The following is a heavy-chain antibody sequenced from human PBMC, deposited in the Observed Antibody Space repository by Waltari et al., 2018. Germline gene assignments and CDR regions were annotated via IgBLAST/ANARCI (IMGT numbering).Heavy chain of an antibody. CDR1: GFTFSSYE. D-gene: IGHD3-3*01. Sequence: EVKLVESGGGSVQPGGSLRLSCAASGFTFSSYETNCVRQVPGKGLDCVSYSSRSGSTIYYADSVKDRFTISRDNAKNSLYLQMNSLRAEDTAVYYCARGRECFDYWGQGTLVTVSS. V-gene: IGHV3-48*03. J-gene: IGHJ4*02. CDR2: SSRSGSTI. CDR3: ARGRECFDY.